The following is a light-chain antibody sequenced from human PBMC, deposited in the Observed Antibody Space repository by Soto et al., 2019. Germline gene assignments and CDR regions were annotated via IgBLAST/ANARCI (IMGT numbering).Light chain of an antibody. CDR1: RGIGST. Sequence: EVVMTQSPATLSVSPGERATLSCRASRGIGSTLAWYQQKPGQTPRLLIYDTSTRATGLPARFIGSASGTEVTLTITSLQSEDFALYYCQHYVSWPLAFGGGTRVENK. J-gene: IGKJ4*01. CDR2: DTS. V-gene: IGKV3-15*01. CDR3: QHYVSWPLA.